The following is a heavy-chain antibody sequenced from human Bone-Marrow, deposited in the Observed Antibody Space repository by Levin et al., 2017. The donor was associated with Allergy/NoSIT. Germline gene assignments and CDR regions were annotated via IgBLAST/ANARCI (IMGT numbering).Heavy chain of an antibody. D-gene: IGHD1-14*01. CDR1: AFTFSAYG. Sequence: PGGSLRLSCAASAFTFSAYGMHWVRQAPGRGLEWVAVIWYDGSDRYYADSVKGRFTISRDNSKNTLSLQMNSLRAEDTAVCYCAKGQFARTTPRSLDFWGQGTLVTVSS. CDR3: AKGQFARTTPRSLDF. V-gene: IGHV3-33*06. CDR2: IWYDGSDR. J-gene: IGHJ4*02.